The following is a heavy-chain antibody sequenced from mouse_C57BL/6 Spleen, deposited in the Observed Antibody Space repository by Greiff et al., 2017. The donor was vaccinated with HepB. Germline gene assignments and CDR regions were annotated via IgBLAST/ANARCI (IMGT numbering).Heavy chain of an antibody. J-gene: IGHJ2*01. CDR3: ARYYGSSYNFDY. CDR2: IDPSDSET. V-gene: IGHV1-52*01. CDR1: GYTFTSYW. D-gene: IGHD1-1*01. Sequence: QVQLQQPGAELVRPGSSVKLSCKASGYTFTSYWMHWVKQRPIQGLEWIGNIDPSDSETHYNQKFKDKATLTVDKSSSTAYMQLSSLTSEDSAVYYWARYYGSSYNFDYWGQGTTLTVSS.